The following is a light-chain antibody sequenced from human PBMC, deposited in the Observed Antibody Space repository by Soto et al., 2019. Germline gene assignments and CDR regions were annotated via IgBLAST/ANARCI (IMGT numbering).Light chain of an antibody. CDR2: DAS. J-gene: IGKJ5*01. CDR3: EQAGSFPIT. Sequence: DIQMTQSPSSVSASVGDRVTITCRASQNIWRLLAWYQQKPGKAPELLIYDASSLQSGVPPRLSGSGSGTDFTLTISSLQPEDFATYYCEQAGSFPITFGQGTRLEI. CDR1: QNIWRL. V-gene: IGKV1-12*01.